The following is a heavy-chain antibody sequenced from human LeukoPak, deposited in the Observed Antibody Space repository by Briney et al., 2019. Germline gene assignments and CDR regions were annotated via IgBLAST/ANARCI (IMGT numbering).Heavy chain of an antibody. V-gene: IGHV3-53*01. J-gene: IGHJ5*02. CDR1: GFTVSSNY. CDR2: IYSGGST. Sequence: GGSLRLSCAASGFTVSSNYMSWVRHAPGKGRESVSVIYSGGSTYYADSVKGRFTISRDNSKNTLYLQMNSLRAEDTAVYYCARSLGTPSWTLWFVPWGQRDLVTVSS. CDR3: ARSLGTPSWTLWFVP. D-gene: IGHD1-1*01.